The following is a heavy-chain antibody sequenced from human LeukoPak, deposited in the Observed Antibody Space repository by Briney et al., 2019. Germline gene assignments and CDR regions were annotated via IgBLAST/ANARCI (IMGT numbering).Heavy chain of an antibody. CDR1: GGSISSGDYY. CDR2: INYSGST. Sequence: PSETLSLTCTVSGGSISSGDYYWSWIRQPPGKGLEWIGYINYSGSTYYNPSLKSRVTISVDTSKNQFSLKLSSVTAADTAVYYCARDSSSGYYFPDAFDIWGQGTMVTVSS. CDR3: ARDSSSGYYFPDAFDI. V-gene: IGHV4-30-4*01. J-gene: IGHJ3*02. D-gene: IGHD3-22*01.